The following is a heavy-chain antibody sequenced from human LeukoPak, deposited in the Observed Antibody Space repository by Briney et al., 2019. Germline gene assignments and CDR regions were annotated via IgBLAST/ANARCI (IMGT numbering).Heavy chain of an antibody. CDR3: ARATRGSLTQYFDY. V-gene: IGHV3-21*01. Sequence: GGSLRLFCAASGFTFSSYSMNWVRQAPGKGLEWVSSISSSSSYIYYADSMKGRFTISTDNAKNSLYLQMNSLRAEDTAVYYCARATRGSLTQYFDYWGQGTLVTVSS. CDR2: ISSSSSYI. D-gene: IGHD3-10*01. CDR1: GFTFSSYS. J-gene: IGHJ4*02.